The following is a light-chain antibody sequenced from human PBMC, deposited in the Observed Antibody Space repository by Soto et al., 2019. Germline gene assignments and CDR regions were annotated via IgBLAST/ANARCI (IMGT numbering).Light chain of an antibody. CDR2: DVS. CDR3: SSYTTSNTRQIV. Sequence: QSVLTQPASVSGSPGQSITISCTGTSSDVGGYNYVSWYQHQPGKAPKLLIYDVSNRPSGISNRFSGSKSDNTASLTISGLQPEDEADYYCSSYTTSNTRQIVFGTGTKVTVL. J-gene: IGLJ1*01. V-gene: IGLV2-14*03. CDR1: SSDVGGYNY.